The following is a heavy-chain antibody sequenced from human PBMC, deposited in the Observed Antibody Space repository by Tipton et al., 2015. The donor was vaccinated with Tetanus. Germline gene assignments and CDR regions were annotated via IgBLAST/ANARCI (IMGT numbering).Heavy chain of an antibody. J-gene: IGHJ4*02. D-gene: IGHD1-1*01. Sequence: LSLTCAVYGGSFSGYYWSWIRQPPGKGLEWLSYISGSDTTIQYADSVKGRFTVSRDNTKNSLYLQMNSLRAEDTAVYYCARDIDVPGTTLYFDYWGQGTLVTVSS. CDR1: GGSFSGYY. CDR3: ARDIDVPGTTLYFDY. CDR2: ISGSDTTI. V-gene: IGHV3-11*01.